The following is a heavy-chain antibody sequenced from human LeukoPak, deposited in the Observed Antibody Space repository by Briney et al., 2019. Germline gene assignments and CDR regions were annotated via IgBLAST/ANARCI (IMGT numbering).Heavy chain of an antibody. Sequence: GGSLRLSCAASGFTFSSYAMSWVRQAPGKGLEWVSYIISSGSTIYYADSVKGRFTISRDNAKNSLYLQMNSLRAEDTAVYYCARKIRSSGSYLNYYYYGMDVWGKGTTVTVSS. J-gene: IGHJ6*04. CDR2: IISSGSTI. V-gene: IGHV3-48*03. CDR3: ARKIRSSGSYLNYYYYGMDV. D-gene: IGHD1-26*01. CDR1: GFTFSSYA.